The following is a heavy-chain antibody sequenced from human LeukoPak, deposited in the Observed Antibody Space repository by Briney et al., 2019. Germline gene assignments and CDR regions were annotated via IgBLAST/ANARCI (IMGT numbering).Heavy chain of an antibody. CDR2: ISWNSGSI. D-gene: IGHD1-26*01. Sequence: GGSLRLSCAASGFTFDDYAMHWVRQAPGKGLEWVSGISWNSGSIGYADSVKGRFTISRDNAKNSLYLHMNSLRAEDTGVYYCARVEDRSGSYLAAYYYYYMDVWGKGTTVTVSS. J-gene: IGHJ6*03. CDR3: ARVEDRSGSYLAAYYYYYMDV. V-gene: IGHV3-9*01. CDR1: GFTFDDYA.